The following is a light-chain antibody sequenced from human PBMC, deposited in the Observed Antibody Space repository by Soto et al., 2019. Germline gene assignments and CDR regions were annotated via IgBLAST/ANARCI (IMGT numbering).Light chain of an antibody. CDR2: GNT. J-gene: IGLJ2*01. V-gene: IGLV1-40*01. Sequence: QSVPTQPPSLSGAPGQNIIISCTGGGSNIGAGFDVHWYQQLPGTAPKLLIYGNTNRPSGVPDRFSGSKSGTSASLVITGLQADDEADYYCQSYDTGLSGPVVFGGGTKLTVL. CDR3: QSYDTGLSGPVV. CDR1: GSNIGAGFD.